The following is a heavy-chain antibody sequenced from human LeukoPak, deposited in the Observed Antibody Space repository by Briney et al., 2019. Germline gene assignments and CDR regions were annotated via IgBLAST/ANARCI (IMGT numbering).Heavy chain of an antibody. CDR1: GYTFTGYC. Sequence: ASVKVSCKASGYTFTGYCMHWVRQAPGQGLEWMGWINPNSGGTNYAQKFQGRVTMTRDTSISTAYMELNRLRSDDTAVYYCARVPGYDFWSGYSPNWFDPWGQGTLVTVSS. CDR3: ARVPGYDFWSGYSPNWFDP. D-gene: IGHD3-3*01. CDR2: INPNSGGT. V-gene: IGHV1-2*02. J-gene: IGHJ5*02.